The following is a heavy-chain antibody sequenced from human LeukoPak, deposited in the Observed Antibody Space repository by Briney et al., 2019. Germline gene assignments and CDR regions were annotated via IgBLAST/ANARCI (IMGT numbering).Heavy chain of an antibody. CDR2: IFGESMT. D-gene: IGHD3/OR15-3a*01. CDR3: VRDKGLGRTERFDS. Sequence: GGSLRLSCGVSGFSVTTTYMTWVRQAPGKGLEWVSLIFGESMTTYADSVKGRFTISRANSKNTVYLQMNRLRAEDTAMYFCVRDKGLGRTERFDSWGQGTLVTVST. J-gene: IGHJ4*02. V-gene: IGHV3-53*01. CDR1: GFSVTTTY.